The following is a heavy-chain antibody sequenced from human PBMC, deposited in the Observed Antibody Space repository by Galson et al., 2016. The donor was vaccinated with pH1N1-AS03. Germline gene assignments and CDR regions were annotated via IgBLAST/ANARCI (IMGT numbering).Heavy chain of an antibody. CDR2: ILPGLGSA. V-gene: IGHV1-69*13. Sequence: SVKVSCKASGGTFSSSAISWLRQAPGQGLEWMGGILPGLGSATYAQNLQGRVTITADESTTTAYMELRSLRSDDNAVYHCARPASDSSVYSVFEFWGQGTLVTVST. CDR1: GGTFSSSA. CDR3: ARPASDSSVYSVFEF. J-gene: IGHJ4*02. D-gene: IGHD3-22*01.